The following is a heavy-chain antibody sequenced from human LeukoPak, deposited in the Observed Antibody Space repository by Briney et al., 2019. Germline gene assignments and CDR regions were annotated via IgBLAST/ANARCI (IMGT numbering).Heavy chain of an antibody. V-gene: IGHV4-4*09. CDR1: GGSISSYY. Sequence: SETLSLTCTDSGGSISSYYWSWIRQPPGKGLEWIGYIYTSGSTNYNPSLKSRVTISVDTSKNQFSLKLSSVTAADTAVYYCARRVQWLAYNWFDPWGQGTLVTVSS. J-gene: IGHJ5*02. D-gene: IGHD6-19*01. CDR3: ARRVQWLAYNWFDP. CDR2: IYTSGST.